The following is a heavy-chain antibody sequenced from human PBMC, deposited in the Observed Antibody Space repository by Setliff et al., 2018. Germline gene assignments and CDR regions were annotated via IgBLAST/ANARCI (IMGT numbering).Heavy chain of an antibody. CDR1: GGSISSGSYY. Sequence: SETLSLTCSVSGGSISSGSYYWGWIRQSPGKGLEWIGSMYYSGSTYYNPSLKSRVTISIDTPKNHFSLKMTSVTAADTALYYCAGTPARGTTWLSPFDYWGQGTLVTVSS. J-gene: IGHJ4*02. D-gene: IGHD5-12*01. CDR3: AGTPARGTTWLSPFDY. CDR2: MYYSGST. V-gene: IGHV4-39*02.